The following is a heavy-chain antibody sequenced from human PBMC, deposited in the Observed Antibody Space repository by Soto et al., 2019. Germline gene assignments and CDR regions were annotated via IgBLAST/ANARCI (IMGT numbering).Heavy chain of an antibody. CDR3: AKDISGGDFWSGYWIDAFDI. Sequence: GGSLRLSCAASGFTFSSYAMSWVRQAPGKGLEWVSAISGSGGSTYYADSVKGRFTISRDNSKNTLYLQMNSLRAEDTAVYYCAKDISGGDFWSGYWIDAFDIWGQGTMVTVSS. V-gene: IGHV3-23*01. CDR2: ISGSGGST. J-gene: IGHJ3*02. CDR1: GFTFSSYA. D-gene: IGHD3-3*01.